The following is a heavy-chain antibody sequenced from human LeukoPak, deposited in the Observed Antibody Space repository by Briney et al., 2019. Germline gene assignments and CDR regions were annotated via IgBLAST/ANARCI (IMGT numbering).Heavy chain of an antibody. Sequence: SVKVSCKASGYTFIDYYMHWVRQAPGQGLEWMGWINPNSGGTNYGQKFQGRVTMTRDMSISTAYMEMSSLRSDDTAVYYCARDRGSYYNIFDSWGQGTLVTVSS. D-gene: IGHD3-10*01. CDR3: ARDRGSYYNIFDS. CDR2: INPNSGGT. CDR1: GYTFIDYY. J-gene: IGHJ4*02. V-gene: IGHV1-2*02.